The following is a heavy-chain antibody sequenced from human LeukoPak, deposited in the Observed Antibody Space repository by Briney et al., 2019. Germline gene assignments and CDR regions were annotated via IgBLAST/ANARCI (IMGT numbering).Heavy chain of an antibody. D-gene: IGHD6-19*01. Sequence: WGSLRLSCAASGFTFSGYWMHWVRQAPGKGLVWVSRISTDGSSNTYADSVKGRFTISRDNAKNTLYLQMNSLRAEDTAVYYCARGRLTSSWYYFDYWGQGTLVTVSS. J-gene: IGHJ4*02. CDR3: ARGRLTSSWYYFDY. CDR2: ISTDGSSN. V-gene: IGHV3-74*01. CDR1: GFTFSGYW.